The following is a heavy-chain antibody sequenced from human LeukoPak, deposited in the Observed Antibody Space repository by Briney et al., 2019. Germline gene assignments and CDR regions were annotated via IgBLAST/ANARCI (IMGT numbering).Heavy chain of an antibody. CDR2: INPNSGGT. J-gene: IGHJ4*02. CDR3: ARARPAAISFYTY. V-gene: IGHV1-2*02. CDR1: GYTFTGYY. Sequence: ASVKVSCKASGYTFTGYYMHWVRQAPGQGLEWMGWINPNSGGTNYAQKFQGRVTMTRDTSINTAYMELSRLRSDDTAVYYCARARPAAISFYTYWGQGTLVTVSS. D-gene: IGHD2-2*01.